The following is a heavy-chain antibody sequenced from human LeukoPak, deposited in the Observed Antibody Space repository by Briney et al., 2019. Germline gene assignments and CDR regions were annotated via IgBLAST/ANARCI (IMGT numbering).Heavy chain of an antibody. V-gene: IGHV3-49*04. CDR3: TRAPRDIVVVPAATTNYYYYYMDV. CDR1: GFTFGDYA. Sequence: GGSLRLSCTASGFTFGDYAMSWVRQAPGKGLEWVGFIRSKAYGGTTEYAASVKGRFTISRDDSKSIAYLQMNSLKTEDTAVYYCTRAPRDIVVVPAATTNYYYYYMDVWGKGTTVTVSS. D-gene: IGHD2-2*01. J-gene: IGHJ6*03. CDR2: IRSKAYGGTT.